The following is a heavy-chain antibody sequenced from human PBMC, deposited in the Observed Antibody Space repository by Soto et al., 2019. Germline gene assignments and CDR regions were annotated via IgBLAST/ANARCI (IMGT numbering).Heavy chain of an antibody. CDR2: IIPIFGTA. V-gene: IGHV1-69*01. CDR3: ARGAPPIGVVTARFYGMDV. Sequence: QVQLVQSGAEVKKPGSSVKVSCKASGGTFSSYAISWVRQAPGQGLEWMGGIIPIFGTANYAQKFQGRVTITADESTSTAYMELSSLRSEDTAVYYCARGAPPIGVVTARFYGMDVWGQGTTVTVSS. D-gene: IGHD2-21*02. CDR1: GGTFSSYA. J-gene: IGHJ6*02.